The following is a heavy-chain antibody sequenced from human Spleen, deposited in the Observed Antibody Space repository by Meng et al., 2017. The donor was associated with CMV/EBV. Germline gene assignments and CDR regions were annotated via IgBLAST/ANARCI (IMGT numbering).Heavy chain of an antibody. D-gene: IGHD3-3*01. CDR2: INHSGST. J-gene: IGHJ4*02. CDR3: ASYFWSGYLPGVRFDE. V-gene: IGHV4-34*01. Sequence: YGGSFSGYYWGWIRQPPGKGLEWIGEINHSGSTNYNPSLKSRVTISVDTSKNQFSLKLSSGTAADTAVYYCASYFWSGYLPGVRFDEWGQGTLVTVSS. CDR1: GGSFSGYY.